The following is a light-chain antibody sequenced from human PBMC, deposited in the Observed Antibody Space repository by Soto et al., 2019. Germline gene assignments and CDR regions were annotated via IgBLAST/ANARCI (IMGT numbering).Light chain of an antibody. V-gene: IGLV6-57*04. CDR3: QSYDSDNWV. CDR2: EDT. J-gene: IGLJ3*02. Sequence: NFMLTQPHSVSESPGNTVIISCTRNRXSIASNYVQWFQQRPGSAPTTLIYEDTERLSGVPDRFSGSIDRSSTSASLTLSGLQTEDEAEYYCQSYDSDNWVFGGGTKVTVL. CDR1: RXSIASNY.